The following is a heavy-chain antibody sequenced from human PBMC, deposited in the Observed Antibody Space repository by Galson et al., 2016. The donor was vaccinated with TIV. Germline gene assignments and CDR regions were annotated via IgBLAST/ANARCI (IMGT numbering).Heavy chain of an antibody. V-gene: IGHV3-7*01. CDR2: TNQGGSEK. CDR3: ARQAVDY. J-gene: IGHJ4*02. Sequence: SLRLSCAVSGLSFGSYGMTWVRQAPGKGLEWVASTNQGGSEKYYVDSVKGRFTISRDNAKNSLYLQMNSLRAEDTAMFYCARQAVDYWGQGTLVTVSS. D-gene: IGHD6-19*01. CDR1: GLSFGSYG.